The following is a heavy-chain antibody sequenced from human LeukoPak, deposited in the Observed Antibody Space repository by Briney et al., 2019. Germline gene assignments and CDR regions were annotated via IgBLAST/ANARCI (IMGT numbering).Heavy chain of an antibody. Sequence: GASVKVSCKASGGTFSSYAISWVRQAPGQGLEWMGGIIPIFGTANYAQKFQGRVTITTDESTSTAYMELSSLRSEDTAVYYCARVRVGYCSSTSRNNYFDYWGQGTLVTVSS. D-gene: IGHD2-2*02. V-gene: IGHV1-69*05. J-gene: IGHJ4*02. CDR3: ARVRVGYCSSTSRNNYFDY. CDR2: IIPIFGTA. CDR1: GGTFSSYA.